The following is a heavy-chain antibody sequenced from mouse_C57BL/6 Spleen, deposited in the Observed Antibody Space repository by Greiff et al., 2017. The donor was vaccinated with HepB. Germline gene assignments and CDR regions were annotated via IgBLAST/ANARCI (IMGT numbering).Heavy chain of an antibody. D-gene: IGHD1-1*01. Sequence: QVQLQQPGAELVKPGASVKLSCKASGYTFTSYWMHWVKQRPGQGLEWIGMIHPNSGSTNYNEKFKSKATLTVDKSSSTAYMQLSSLTSEDSAVYYCAREDYYGGSAYWGQGTLVTVSA. J-gene: IGHJ3*01. CDR2: IHPNSGST. V-gene: IGHV1-64*01. CDR3: AREDYYGGSAY. CDR1: GYTFTSYW.